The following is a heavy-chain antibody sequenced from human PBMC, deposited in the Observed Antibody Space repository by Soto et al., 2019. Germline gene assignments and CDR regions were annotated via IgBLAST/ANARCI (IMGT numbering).Heavy chain of an antibody. CDR2: ISAYNGNT. D-gene: IGHD3-9*01. Sequence: GASVKVSCKASGYTFTSYGISWVRQAPGQGLEWMGWISAYNGNTNYAQKLQGRVTMTTDTSTSTAYMELRSLRSDDTAVYYCARLSVVLRYFDWLLSVDYWGQGTMVTVSS. CDR1: GYTFTSYG. J-gene: IGHJ4*02. V-gene: IGHV1-18*01. CDR3: ARLSVVLRYFDWLLSVDY.